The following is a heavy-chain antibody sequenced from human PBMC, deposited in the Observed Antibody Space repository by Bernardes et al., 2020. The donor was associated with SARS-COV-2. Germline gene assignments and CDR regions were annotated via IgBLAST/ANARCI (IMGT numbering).Heavy chain of an antibody. CDR3: ATGPTLLEVGSNWFDP. D-gene: IGHD2-15*01. J-gene: IGHJ5*02. CDR1: GYTLTELS. V-gene: IGHV1-24*01. Sequence: ASVKVSCKVSGYTLTELSMHWVRQAPGKGLEWMGGLDPEDGETIYAQKFQGRVTMTEDTSTDTAYMELSSLRSEDTAVYYCATGPTLLEVGSNWFDPWGQGTLVTVSS. CDR2: LDPEDGET.